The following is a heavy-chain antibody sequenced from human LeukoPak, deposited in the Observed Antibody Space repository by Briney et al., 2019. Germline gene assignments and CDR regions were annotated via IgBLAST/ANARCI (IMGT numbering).Heavy chain of an antibody. CDR2: ISHSGST. CDR3: ARGNGTHYFDY. J-gene: IGHJ4*02. V-gene: IGHV4-34*01. CDR1: GGSFSGYC. Sequence: SETLSLTCAVYGGSFSGYCWSWIRQPPGKGLEWIGEISHSGSTNYNPSLKSRVTISVDTSKNQFSLKLSSVTAADTAVYYCARGNGTHYFDYWGQGTLVTVSS.